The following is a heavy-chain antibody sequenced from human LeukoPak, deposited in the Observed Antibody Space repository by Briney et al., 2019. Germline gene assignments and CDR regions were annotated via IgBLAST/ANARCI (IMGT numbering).Heavy chain of an antibody. J-gene: IGHJ4*02. CDR3: TRDDGYSYRKGVDHFAY. CDR1: GYTFMSYG. V-gene: IGHV1-18*01. Sequence: GASVKVSCKASGYTFMSYGISWVRQAPGQGLEWMGWISAYDGNTNYVQKFQGRVTMTVHTSTNSAYMDLRSLTSDDTAVYYCTRDDGYSYRKGVDHFAYWGQGTLVTVSS. D-gene: IGHD5-18*01. CDR2: ISAYDGNT.